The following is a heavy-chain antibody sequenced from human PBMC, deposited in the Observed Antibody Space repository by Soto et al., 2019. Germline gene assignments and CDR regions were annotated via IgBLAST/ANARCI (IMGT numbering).Heavy chain of an antibody. CDR1: GFTFSSYA. D-gene: IGHD1-26*01. J-gene: IGHJ2*01. CDR3: AKEKNGSPARYFDL. Sequence: GGSLSLSCAASGFTFSSYAMSWVREAPGKGREWVSAISGSGGSTYYADSVKGRFTISRDNSKNTLYLQMNSLRAEDTAVYYCAKEKNGSPARYFDLWARGTLVTVSS. CDR2: ISGSGGST. V-gene: IGHV3-23*01.